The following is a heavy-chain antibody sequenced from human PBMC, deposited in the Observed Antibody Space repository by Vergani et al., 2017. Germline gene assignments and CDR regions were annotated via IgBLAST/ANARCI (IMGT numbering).Heavy chain of an antibody. CDR3: AREERSNTSPFVGD. D-gene: IGHD2/OR15-2a*01. Sequence: EVQLVESGGGLIHPGGSLRLSCEGSGFSFSGYWMHWVRQSPEKGLVWVSRIKSDGSITNYADSVKGRFTISRDNAKNTLYLEMNSLKAEDRATYYCAREERSNTSPFVGDWGQGTLVTVSS. V-gene: IGHV3-74*01. CDR2: IKSDGSIT. J-gene: IGHJ4*02. CDR1: GFSFSGYW.